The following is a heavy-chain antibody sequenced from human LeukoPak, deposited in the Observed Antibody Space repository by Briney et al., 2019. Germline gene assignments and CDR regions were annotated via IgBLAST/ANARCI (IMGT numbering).Heavy chain of an antibody. CDR2: IWYDGSNK. CDR3: ARESDSGSYISYFDY. Sequence: PGGSLRLSCAASGFTFSSYGMHWVRQAPGKGLEWVAVIWYDGSNKYYADSVKGRFTISRDNSKNTLYLQMNSLRAEDTAVYYCARESDSGSYISYFDYWGQGTLVTVSS. D-gene: IGHD1-26*01. CDR1: GFTFSSYG. V-gene: IGHV3-33*01. J-gene: IGHJ4*02.